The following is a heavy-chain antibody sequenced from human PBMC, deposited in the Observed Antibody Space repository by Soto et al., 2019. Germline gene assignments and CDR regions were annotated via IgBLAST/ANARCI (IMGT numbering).Heavy chain of an antibody. J-gene: IGHJ2*01. Sequence: QVTLKESGPVLVKPTETLTLTCTVSGFSLSNARMGVSWIRQPPGKALEWLAHIFSNDEKSYSTSLKSRLTISKDTSKSQVVLTMTHRDPVDTATYYCARIPTQRWLQLGRNWYFDLWGRGTLVTVSS. CDR2: IFSNDEK. D-gene: IGHD5-12*01. CDR3: ARIPTQRWLQLGRNWYFDL. CDR1: GFSLSNARMG. V-gene: IGHV2-26*01.